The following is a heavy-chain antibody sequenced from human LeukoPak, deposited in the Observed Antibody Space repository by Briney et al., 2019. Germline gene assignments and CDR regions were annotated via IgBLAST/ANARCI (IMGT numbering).Heavy chain of an antibody. J-gene: IGHJ4*02. D-gene: IGHD6-13*01. V-gene: IGHV4-4*07. CDR1: GGSISSYY. CDR3: ARDRQQLVRGDYFDY. CDR2: IYTSGST. Sequence: KPSETLSLTCTVSGGSISSYYWSWIRQPAGKGLEWIGRIYTSGSTNYNPSLKSRVTISVDTSKNQFSLKLNSVTAADTAVYYCARDRQQLVRGDYFDYWGQGALVTVSS.